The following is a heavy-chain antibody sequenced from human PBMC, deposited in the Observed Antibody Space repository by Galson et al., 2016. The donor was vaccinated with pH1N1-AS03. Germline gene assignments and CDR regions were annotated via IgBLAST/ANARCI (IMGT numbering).Heavy chain of an antibody. CDR2: IYYSGST. J-gene: IGHJ6*02. CDR1: GGSISDYS. V-gene: IGHV4-59*08. CDR3: AKLRADYDHLTGYPWRAMDV. Sequence: SETLSLTCTVSGGSISDYSWSWIRQPPGKGLEWIGYIYYSGSTNYNPSLTSRVTISEDTSKNQVSLNLTSVTAADTAVYYCAKLRADYDHLTGYPWRAMDVWGQGTTVTVSS. D-gene: IGHD3-9*01.